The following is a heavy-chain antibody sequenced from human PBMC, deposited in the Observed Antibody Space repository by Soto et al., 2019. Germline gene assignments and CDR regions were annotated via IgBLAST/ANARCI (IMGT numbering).Heavy chain of an antibody. CDR3: ARMAGTTAPMDV. CDR2: IIPIFGTA. D-gene: IGHD1-1*01. CDR1: GGTFSSYA. V-gene: IGHV1-69*06. Sequence: ASVKVSCKASGGTFSSYAISWVRQAPGQGLEWMGGIIPIFGTANYAQKFQGRVTITADKSTSTAYMELSSLRSEDTAVYYCARMAGTTAPMDVWGQGTTVAVYS. J-gene: IGHJ6*02.